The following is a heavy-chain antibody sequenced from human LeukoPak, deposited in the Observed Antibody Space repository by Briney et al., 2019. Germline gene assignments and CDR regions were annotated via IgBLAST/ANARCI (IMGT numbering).Heavy chain of an antibody. CDR2: ISSHNGNT. D-gene: IGHD1-1*01. CDR3: ARDVPGSIGTTARFDP. J-gene: IGHJ5*02. V-gene: IGHV1-18*01. CDR1: GYTSRTYG. Sequence: ASVTVSCTSSGYTSRTYGVSWMRQAPGQGLEWMGWISSHNGNTNYAQKFHGRLTMTTDTSTSTAYMELRSLRSEDTGVYYCARDVPGSIGTTARFDPWGQGTLVTVSS.